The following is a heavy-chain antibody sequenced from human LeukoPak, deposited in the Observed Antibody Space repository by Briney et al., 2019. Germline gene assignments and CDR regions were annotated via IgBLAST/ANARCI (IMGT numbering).Heavy chain of an antibody. CDR1: GFTFRDYW. J-gene: IGHJ4*02. Sequence: GGSLRLSCAPSGFTFRDYWMHWVPHVPGKGLGWVSRINAGGSSAGYAEYVKGRFTISRDNAKNTLYLQMDSLRAEETGVYYCARSNHADDFWGQGTLVTVSS. CDR2: INAGGSSA. CDR3: ARSNHADDF. V-gene: IGHV3-74*01. D-gene: IGHD1-14*01.